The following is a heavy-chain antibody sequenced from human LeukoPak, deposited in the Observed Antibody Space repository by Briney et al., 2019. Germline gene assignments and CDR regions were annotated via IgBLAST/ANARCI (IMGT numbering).Heavy chain of an antibody. V-gene: IGHV1-2*06. CDR3: ARDHRSRGIITPLFY. CDR2: INPNSGGT. D-gene: IGHD3-10*01. J-gene: IGHJ4*02. CDR1: GYTFTDYY. Sequence: ASVKVSCKASGYTFTDYYIHWVRQAPGQGPEWMGRINPNSGGTNYAQKFQGRITVTMDTSISTASMELRRLRSDDTAVYYCARDHRSRGIITPLFYRGQGTLVTVSS.